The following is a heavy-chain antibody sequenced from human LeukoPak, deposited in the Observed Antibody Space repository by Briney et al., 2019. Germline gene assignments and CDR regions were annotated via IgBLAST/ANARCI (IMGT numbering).Heavy chain of an antibody. D-gene: IGHD5-12*01. V-gene: IGHV1-46*01. CDR2: INPSGGST. J-gene: IGHJ3*02. CDR1: GYTFTSYY. CDR3: ARGGEWLDAFDI. Sequence: GASAKVSCKASGYTFTSYYMHWVRQAPGQGLEWMGIINPSGGSTSYAQKFQGRVTVTRDTSTSTVYMELSSLRSEDTAVYYCARGGEWLDAFDIWGQGTMVTVSS.